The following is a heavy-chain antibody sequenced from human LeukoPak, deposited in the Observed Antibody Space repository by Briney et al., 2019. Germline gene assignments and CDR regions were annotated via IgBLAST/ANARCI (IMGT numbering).Heavy chain of an antibody. CDR2: INHSGST. V-gene: IGHV4-34*01. Sequence: SETLSLTCAVYGGSFSGYYWSWIRQPPGKGLEWIGEINHSGSTSYNPSLKSRVTISVDTSKNQFSLKLSSVTAADTAVYYCARGFRRVDYWGQGTLVTVSS. CDR3: ARGFRRVDY. J-gene: IGHJ4*02. CDR1: GGSFSGYY.